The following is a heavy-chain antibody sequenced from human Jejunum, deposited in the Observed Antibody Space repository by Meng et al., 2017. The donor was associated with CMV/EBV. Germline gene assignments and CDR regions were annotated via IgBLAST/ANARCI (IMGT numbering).Heavy chain of an antibody. Sequence: LRLSCGAAGFTCSGAARAWGRKTQGKGREGVSASSGGSSNTYYADSVKGRFTISRDNSKNTLFLQMNSLRAEDTAVYYCAKEYYLDSWGQGTLVTVSS. CDR1: GFTCSGAA. J-gene: IGHJ4*02. CDR2: SSGGSSNT. CDR3: AKEYYLDS. V-gene: IGHV3-23*01.